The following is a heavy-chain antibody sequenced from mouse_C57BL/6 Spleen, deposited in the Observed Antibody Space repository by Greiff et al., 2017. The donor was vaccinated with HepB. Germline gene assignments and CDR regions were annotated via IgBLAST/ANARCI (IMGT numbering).Heavy chain of an antibody. CDR2: IWRGGST. J-gene: IGHJ1*03. V-gene: IGHV2-5*01. CDR1: GFSLTSYG. CDR3: AKNPLEVVEDWYFDV. Sequence: VKLVESGPGLVQPSQSLSITCTVSGFSLTSYGVHWVRQSPGKGLEWLGVIWRGGSTDYNAAFMSRLSITKDNSKSQVFFKMNSLQADDTAIYYCAKNPLEVVEDWYFDVWGTGTTVTVSS. D-gene: IGHD1-1*01.